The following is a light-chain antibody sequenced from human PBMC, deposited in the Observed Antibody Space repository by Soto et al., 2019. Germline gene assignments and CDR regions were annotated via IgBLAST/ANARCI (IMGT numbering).Light chain of an antibody. CDR3: SSYISDSTRV. CDR1: SSDIGFYNY. V-gene: IGLV2-14*01. Sequence: QSALAQPASVSGSPGQSITISCTGTSSDIGFYNYVSWYQQHPGKAPRLMIYEVINRPSGVSNRFSGSKFGNTASLTISGLQTEDEGDYYCSSYISDSTRVFGTGTKVTVL. CDR2: EVI. J-gene: IGLJ1*01.